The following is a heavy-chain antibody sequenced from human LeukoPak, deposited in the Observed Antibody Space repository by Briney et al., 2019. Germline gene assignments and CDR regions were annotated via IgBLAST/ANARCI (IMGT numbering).Heavy chain of an antibody. D-gene: IGHD6-13*01. V-gene: IGHV3-30*04. CDR1: GFTFSSYA. J-gene: IGHJ4*02. CDR2: ISYDGSNK. CDR3: ARASSSWIYFDY. Sequence: QPGRSLRLSCAASGFTFSSYAMHWVRQAPGKGLEWVAVISYDGSNKYYADSVEGRFTISRDNSKNTLYLQMNSLRAEDTAVYYCARASSSWIYFDYWGQGTLVTVSS.